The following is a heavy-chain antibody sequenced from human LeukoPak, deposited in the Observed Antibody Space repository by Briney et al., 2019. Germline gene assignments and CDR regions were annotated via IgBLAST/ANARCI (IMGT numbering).Heavy chain of an antibody. Sequence: GASVKVSCKASGYTFTSYAMNWVRQAPGQGLEWMGWINTNTGNPTYAQGFTGRFVFSLDTSVSTAYLQISSLKAEDTAVYYCASLYGGKGYNWFDPWGQGTLVTVSS. V-gene: IGHV7-4-1*02. CDR3: ASLYGGKGYNWFDP. J-gene: IGHJ5*02. CDR1: GYTFTSYA. CDR2: INTNTGNP. D-gene: IGHD4-23*01.